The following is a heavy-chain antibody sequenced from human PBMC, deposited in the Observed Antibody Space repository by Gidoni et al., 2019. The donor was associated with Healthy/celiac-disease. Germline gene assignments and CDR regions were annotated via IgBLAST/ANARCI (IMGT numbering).Heavy chain of an antibody. D-gene: IGHD3-3*01. CDR2: INHSGST. CDR1: GGSFSGYY. V-gene: IGHV4-34*01. CDR3: ARGGAYYDFWSGYYETTNWFDP. Sequence: QVQLQQWGAGLLKPSETLSLTCAVYGGSFSGYYWSWIRQPPGKGLEWIGEINHSGSTNYNPSLKSRVTISVDTSKNQFSLKLSSVTAADTAVYYCARGGAYYDFWSGYYETTNWFDPWGQGTLVTVSS. J-gene: IGHJ5*02.